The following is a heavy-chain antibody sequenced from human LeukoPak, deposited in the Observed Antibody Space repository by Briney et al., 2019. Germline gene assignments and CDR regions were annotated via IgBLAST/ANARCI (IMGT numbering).Heavy chain of an antibody. Sequence: GGSLRLSCAASGFTFSSYAMSWVRQAPGKGLEWVSAISSSAGTTYYADSVKGRFTISRDNSRNTLYLQMNSVRADDTAVYYGARDGKSSGWYYWGQGTLGTVSS. CDR2: ISSSAGTT. D-gene: IGHD6-19*01. J-gene: IGHJ4*02. CDR1: GFTFSSYA. CDR3: ARDGKSSGWYY. V-gene: IGHV3-23*01.